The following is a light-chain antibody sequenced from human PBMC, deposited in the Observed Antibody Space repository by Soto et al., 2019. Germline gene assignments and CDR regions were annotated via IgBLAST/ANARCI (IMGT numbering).Light chain of an antibody. CDR3: QQLSHYPYT. CDR1: YDISSS. V-gene: IGKV1-9*01. J-gene: IGKJ2*01. CDR2: DSS. Sequence: DIQLTQSPSFLSASVEDRVTISCRASYDISSSLAWYQQEPGKPPKLLIYDSSTLQTGVPSRFTGSGCGRKFTLTISGLQFGDFATYFCQQLSHYPYTFGQGTKLEI.